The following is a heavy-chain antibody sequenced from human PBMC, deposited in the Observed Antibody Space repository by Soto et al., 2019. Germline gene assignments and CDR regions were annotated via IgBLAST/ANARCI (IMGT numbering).Heavy chain of an antibody. CDR2: IIPIFGTA. J-gene: IGHJ2*01. CDR1: GGTFSSYT. CDR3: ARGNHRWLQLWYFDL. V-gene: IGHV1-69*12. D-gene: IGHD5-12*01. Sequence: QVQLVQSGAEVKKPGSSVTVSCKASGGTFSSYTISWVRQAPGQGLEWMGGIIPIFGTANYAQKFQGRVTIXXDXSXXTAYMELSSLRSEGTAVYYCARGNHRWLQLWYFDLWGRGTLVTVSS.